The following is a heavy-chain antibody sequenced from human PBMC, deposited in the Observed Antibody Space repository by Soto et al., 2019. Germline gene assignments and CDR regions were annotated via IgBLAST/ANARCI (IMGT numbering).Heavy chain of an antibody. D-gene: IGHD3-16*01. J-gene: IGHJ3*02. V-gene: IGHV3-74*01. CDR2: INSDGSST. CDR3: ARDGEGDDAFDI. CDR1: GFTFSSYW. Sequence: GGSLRLSCAASGFTFSSYWMHWVRQAPGKGLVWVSRINSDGSSTSYADSVKGRFIISRDNAKNTLYLQMNSLRAEDTAVYYCARDGEGDDAFDIWGQGTMVTVSS.